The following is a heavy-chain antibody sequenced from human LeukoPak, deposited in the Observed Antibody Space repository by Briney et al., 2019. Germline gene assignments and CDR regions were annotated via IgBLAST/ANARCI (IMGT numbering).Heavy chain of an antibody. CDR3: ARVANYYDSSGRGYYMDV. CDR2: ISAYNGDT. D-gene: IGHD3-22*01. Sequence: ASVEVSCKASGYTFTSYGISWVRQAPGQGLEWMGWISAYNGDTNYAQKLQGRVTMTTDTSTSTAYMELRSLRSDDTAVYYCARVANYYDSSGRGYYMDVWGKGTTVTVSS. J-gene: IGHJ6*03. V-gene: IGHV1-18*01. CDR1: GYTFTSYG.